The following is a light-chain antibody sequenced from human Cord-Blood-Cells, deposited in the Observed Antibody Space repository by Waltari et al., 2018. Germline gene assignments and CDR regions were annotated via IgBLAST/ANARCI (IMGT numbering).Light chain of an antibody. CDR2: QDS. CDR1: KLRDNY. CDR3: QAWDSSTAV. J-gene: IGLJ2*01. Sequence: SYELTQPPSASAPSGQTGNLTSSRAKLRDNYACWYQQKPVQSPVLFIYQDSKRPSGIAERFAGSNSGNTATLTISGTQAMDEADYYCQAWDSSTAVFGGGTKLTVL. V-gene: IGLV3-1*01.